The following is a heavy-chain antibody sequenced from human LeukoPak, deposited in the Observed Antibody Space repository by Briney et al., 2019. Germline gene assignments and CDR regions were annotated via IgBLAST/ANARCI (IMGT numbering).Heavy chain of an antibody. CDR2: INHSGST. J-gene: IGHJ6*02. CDR1: GGSISSGDYS. CDR3: ARGADLEDDYYYYGMDV. Sequence: PSETLSLTCTVSGGSISSGDYSWSWIRQPPGKGLEWIGEINHSGSTNYNPSLKSRVTISVDTSKNQFSLKLSSVTAADTAVYYCARGADLEDDYYYYGMDVWGQGTTVTVSS. V-gene: IGHV4-39*07. D-gene: IGHD1-1*01.